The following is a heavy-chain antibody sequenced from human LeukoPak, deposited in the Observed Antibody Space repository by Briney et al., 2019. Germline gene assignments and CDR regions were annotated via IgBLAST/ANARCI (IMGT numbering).Heavy chain of an antibody. D-gene: IGHD3-16*01. CDR1: YDSISSYY. CDR3: ARGIRGAADY. Sequence: SETLSLTCTVAYDSISSYYWSWIRQPPGKGLEWIGYNHNSGSTMYNPSLKSRLAMSLDTSKNQFSLNLNSVTAADTAVYYCARGIRGAADYWGQGTLVTVSS. CDR2: NHNSGST. V-gene: IGHV4-59*01. J-gene: IGHJ4*02.